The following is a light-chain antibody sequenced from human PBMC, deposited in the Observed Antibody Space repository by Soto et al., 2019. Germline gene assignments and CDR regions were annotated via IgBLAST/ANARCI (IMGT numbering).Light chain of an antibody. Sequence: QSVLTQSPSASASLGASVKLTCTLSSGHSNYAIAWHQQQPEKGPRYLMNLNGDGSHTKGDGIPDRFSGSSSGAERYLTISSLQSEDEADYYCQTWATGIRVFGGGTKLTVL. CDR3: QTWATGIRV. J-gene: IGLJ3*02. CDR1: SGHSNYA. CDR2: LNGDGSH. V-gene: IGLV4-69*01.